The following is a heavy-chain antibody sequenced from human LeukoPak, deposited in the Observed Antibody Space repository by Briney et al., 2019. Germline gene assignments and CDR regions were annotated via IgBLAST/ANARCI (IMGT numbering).Heavy chain of an antibody. J-gene: IGHJ4*02. CDR3: ARDYGHVYD. D-gene: IGHD5/OR15-5a*01. CDR1: GGSFLGYY. CDR2: IDHNGNT. Sequence: PSETLSLTCTVYGGSFLGYYWSWIHQPPGKGLQWIGEIDHNGNTNYILSLRCRLTISVDTSKNQFSLRLTAVTAAATAVYYAARDYGHVYDWGQGTLVTVSS. V-gene: IGHV4-34*01.